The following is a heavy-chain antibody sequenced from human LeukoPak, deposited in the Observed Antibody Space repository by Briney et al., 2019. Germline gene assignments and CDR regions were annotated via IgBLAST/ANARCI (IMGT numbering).Heavy chain of an antibody. J-gene: IGHJ4*02. CDR2: IKQDGSEK. CDR3: ARALSS. D-gene: IGHD2-2*01. Sequence: GGSLRLSCAASGFTFSSYAMHWVRQAPGKGLEWVANIKQDGSEKYYVDSVKGRFSISRDNAKNSLYLQMNSLRAEDTAVYYCARALSSWGQGTLVTVSS. CDR1: GFTFSSYA. V-gene: IGHV3-7*03.